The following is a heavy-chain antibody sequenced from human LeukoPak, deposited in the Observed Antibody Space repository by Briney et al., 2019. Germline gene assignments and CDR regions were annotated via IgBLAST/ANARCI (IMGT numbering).Heavy chain of an antibody. CDR2: ISSSGSTI. V-gene: IGHV3-48*03. CDR3: AREGAHDYGDYYFDY. Sequence: GGSLRLSCAASGFTFSSYEMNWVRQAPGKGLEWVSYISSSGSTIYYADSVKGRFTISRDNAKNSLYLQMNSLRAEDTAVYYCAREGAHDYGDYYFDYWGQGTLVTVSS. CDR1: GFTFSSYE. J-gene: IGHJ4*02. D-gene: IGHD4-17*01.